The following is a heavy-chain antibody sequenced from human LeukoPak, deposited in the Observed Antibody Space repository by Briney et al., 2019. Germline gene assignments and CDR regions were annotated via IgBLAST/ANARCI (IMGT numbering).Heavy chain of an antibody. CDR3: ARVDEVYCSSTSCYYFDY. CDR2: IYYSGST. V-gene: IGHV4-59*01. D-gene: IGHD2-2*01. Sequence: SETLSLTCTVSGGSISSYYWSWIRQPPPKGLEWIGYIYYSGSTNYNPSLKSRVTISVDTSKHQFSLKLSSVTAAATAVYYCARVDEVYCSSTSCYYFDYSGPGTLVTVSS. CDR1: GGSISSYY. J-gene: IGHJ4*02.